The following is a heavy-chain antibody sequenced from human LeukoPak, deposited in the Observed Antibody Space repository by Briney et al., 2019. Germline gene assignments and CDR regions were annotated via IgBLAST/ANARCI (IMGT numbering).Heavy chain of an antibody. D-gene: IGHD6-6*01. J-gene: IGHJ4*02. CDR2: ISRSSSTL. CDR3: ASDPTSSSALDY. Sequence: SGGSLRLSCAASGFTFSSYSMNWVRQAPGKGLEWVSYISRSSSTLYYADSVRGRFTISRDNAENSLYLQMNSLRAEDTAVYYCASDPTSSSALDYWGQGTLVTVSS. CDR1: GFTFSSYS. V-gene: IGHV3-48*01.